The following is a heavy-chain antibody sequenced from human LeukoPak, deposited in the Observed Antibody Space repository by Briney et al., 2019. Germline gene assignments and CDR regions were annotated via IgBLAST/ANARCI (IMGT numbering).Heavy chain of an antibody. CDR3: ARFPGRLVVVAAIYFDY. J-gene: IGHJ4*02. CDR1: GFTFSSYS. D-gene: IGHD2-15*01. Sequence: GGSLRLSCAASGFTFSSYSMNWVRQAPGKGLEWVSSISSSSYIYYADSVKGRFTISRDNAKNSLYLQMNSLRAEDTAVYYCARFPGRLVVVAAIYFDYWGQGTLVTVSS. CDR2: ISSSSYI. V-gene: IGHV3-21*01.